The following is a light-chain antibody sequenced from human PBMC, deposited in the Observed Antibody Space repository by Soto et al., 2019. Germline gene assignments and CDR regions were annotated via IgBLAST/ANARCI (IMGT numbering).Light chain of an antibody. CDR3: QESPRT. V-gene: IGKV3-20*01. J-gene: IGKJ1*01. CDR2: GAS. CDR1: QSLSSSY. Sequence: EIVLTQSPGALSLSPGEGATLSCRASQSLSSSYVAWYQQKVGQPPRLLIYGASNRATGIPDGFSGSWSGTEFTLTISRLEPEDFAVYYCQESPRTFGQGTKVDNK.